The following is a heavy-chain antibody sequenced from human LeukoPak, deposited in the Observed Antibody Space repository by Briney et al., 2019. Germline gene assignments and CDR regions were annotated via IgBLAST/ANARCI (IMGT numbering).Heavy chain of an antibody. Sequence: PGGSLRLSCAASGFTVSSNYMSWVRQAPGKGLEWVSVIYTSGGTYYADSVKGRFTISRDNVENTLFLQMNSLRVEDTAVYYCAIDDEDAFDIWGQGTRVTVSS. CDR2: IYTSGGT. CDR3: AIDDEDAFDI. CDR1: GFTVSSNY. V-gene: IGHV3-53*01. J-gene: IGHJ3*02.